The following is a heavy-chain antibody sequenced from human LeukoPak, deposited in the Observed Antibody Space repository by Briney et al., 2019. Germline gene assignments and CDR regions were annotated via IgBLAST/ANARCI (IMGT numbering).Heavy chain of an antibody. Sequence: ASVKVSCKASGYTFTDYYMHWVRQAPGQGFEWMGWINPNDGDTNYAQKFQGRVTMTRDTSISTTHMEVSRLRSDDTAVYYCARANFLYCSSTTCLFDYWGQGTLVTVSS. CDR1: GYTFTDYY. CDR3: ARANFLYCSSTTCLFDY. J-gene: IGHJ4*02. CDR2: INPNDGDT. D-gene: IGHD2-2*01. V-gene: IGHV1-2*02.